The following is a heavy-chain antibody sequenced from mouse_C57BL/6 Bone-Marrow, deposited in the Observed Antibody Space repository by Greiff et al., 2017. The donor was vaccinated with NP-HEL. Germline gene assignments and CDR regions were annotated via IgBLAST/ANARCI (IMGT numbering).Heavy chain of an antibody. Sequence: VQLQQSGAELVRPGASVTLSCKASVYTFTDYEMHWVKQTPVHGLEWIGAIDPETGGTAYNQKFKGKAILTADKSSSTAYMELRSLTSEDSAVYYCTRWALLYWYFDVWGTGTTVTVSS. CDR3: TRWALLYWYFDV. D-gene: IGHD3-1*01. J-gene: IGHJ1*03. CDR1: VYTFTDYE. V-gene: IGHV1-15*01. CDR2: IDPETGGT.